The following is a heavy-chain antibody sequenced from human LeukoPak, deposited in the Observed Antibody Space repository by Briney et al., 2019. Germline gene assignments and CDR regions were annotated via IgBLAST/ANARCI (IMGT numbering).Heavy chain of an antibody. D-gene: IGHD3-16*01. CDR1: GFTFSTYS. V-gene: IGHV3-48*04. CDR2: ISSSSSII. Sequence: GGSLRLSCAASGFTFSTYSMNWVRQAPGKGLEWVSYISSSSSIINYAESVRGRFTISRDNAKNLLYLQMNSLRAEDTTVYYCGRDYEERTTDYWGQGTLVTVSS. J-gene: IGHJ4*02. CDR3: GRDYEERTTDY.